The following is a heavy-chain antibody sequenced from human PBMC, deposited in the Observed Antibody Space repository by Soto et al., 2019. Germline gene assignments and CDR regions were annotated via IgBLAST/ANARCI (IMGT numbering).Heavy chain of an antibody. CDR1: EFSFGEYS. CDR2: ISGDTATT. CDR3: AKPLHHWLLPGSGVDV. J-gene: IGHJ6*02. D-gene: IGHD6-19*01. V-gene: IGHV3-23*01. Sequence: PGGSLRLSCAASEFSFGEYSMTWVRQAPGKGLQWVSAISGDTATTHYAESVKVRVTIARDNSRDTLYLQANSVRVEDPAIYYCAKPLHHWLLPGSGVDVWGQGTTVTVSS.